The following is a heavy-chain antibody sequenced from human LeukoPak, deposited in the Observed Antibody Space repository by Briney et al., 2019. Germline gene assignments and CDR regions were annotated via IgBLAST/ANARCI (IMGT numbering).Heavy chain of an antibody. D-gene: IGHD5-18*01. J-gene: IGHJ4*02. V-gene: IGHV3-48*04. CDR3: ARLRGYSYGYGDY. Sequence: GGSLRLSCAASGFTFSSYSMNWVRQAPGKGLEWVSYISSSGNTIDYADSVKGRFTISRDNAKNSLYLQMVSLRAEDTAVYYCARLRGYSYGYGDYWGQGTLVTVSS. CDR2: ISSSGNTI. CDR1: GFTFSSYS.